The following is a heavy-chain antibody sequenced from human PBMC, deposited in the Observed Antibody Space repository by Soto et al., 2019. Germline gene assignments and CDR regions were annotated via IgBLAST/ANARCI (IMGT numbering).Heavy chain of an antibody. Sequence: GGSLRLSCAASGFTFSSYAMSWVRQAPGKGLEWVSAISGSGGSTYYADSVKGRFTISRDNSKNTLYLQMNSLRAEDTAVYYCAKGLEYSSSWGIFDYWGQGTLVTVSS. J-gene: IGHJ4*02. V-gene: IGHV3-23*01. CDR1: GFTFSSYA. CDR2: ISGSGGST. D-gene: IGHD6-6*01. CDR3: AKGLEYSSSWGIFDY.